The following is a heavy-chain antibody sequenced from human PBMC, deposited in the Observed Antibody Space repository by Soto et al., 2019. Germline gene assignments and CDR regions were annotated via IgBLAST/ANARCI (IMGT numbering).Heavy chain of an antibody. CDR2: IYYSGST. Sequence: SETLSLTCTVSGGSISSGGYYWSWIRQHPGKGLEWIGYIYYSGSTYYNPSLKSRVTISVDTSKNQFSLKLSSVTAADTAVYYCARGYGHIVVVTALGPDAFDIWGQGTMVTVSS. J-gene: IGHJ3*02. D-gene: IGHD2-21*02. CDR3: ARGYGHIVVVTALGPDAFDI. CDR1: GGSISSGGYY. V-gene: IGHV4-31*03.